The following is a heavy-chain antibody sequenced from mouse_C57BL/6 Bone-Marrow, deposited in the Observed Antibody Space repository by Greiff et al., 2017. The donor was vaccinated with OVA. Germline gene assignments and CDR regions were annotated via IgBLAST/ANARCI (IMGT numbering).Heavy chain of an antibody. V-gene: IGHV5-17*01. CDR3: ATRDYDVGLFAY. CDR1: GFTFSDYG. D-gene: IGHD2-4*01. J-gene: IGHJ3*01. Sequence: DVQLVESGGGLVKPGGSLKLSCAASGFTFSDYGMHWVRQAPEKGLEWVAYISSGSSTISYADTVKGRFTISRDNAKNTLFLQMTSLRSEDTAMYYCATRDYDVGLFAYWGQGTLVTVSA. CDR2: ISSGSSTI.